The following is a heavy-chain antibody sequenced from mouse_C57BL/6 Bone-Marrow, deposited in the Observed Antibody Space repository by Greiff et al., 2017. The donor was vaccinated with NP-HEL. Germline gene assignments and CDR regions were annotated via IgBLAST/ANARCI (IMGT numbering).Heavy chain of an antibody. D-gene: IGHD2-1*01. V-gene: IGHV1-82*01. CDR2: IYPGDGDT. CDR3: ANYGISHYFDY. J-gene: IGHJ2*01. Sequence: QVQLQQSGPELVKPGASVKISCKASGYAFSSSWMNWVKQRPGKGLEWIGRIYPGDGDTNYNGKFKGKATLTADKSSSTAYMQLSSLTSEDSAVYFCANYGISHYFDYWGQGTTLTVSS. CDR1: GYAFSSSW.